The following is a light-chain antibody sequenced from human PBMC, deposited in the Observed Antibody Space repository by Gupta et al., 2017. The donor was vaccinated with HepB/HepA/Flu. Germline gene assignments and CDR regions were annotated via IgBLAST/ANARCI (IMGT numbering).Light chain of an antibody. J-gene: IGKJ4*01. V-gene: IGKV1-16*02. CDR3: QQYYRYPLT. CDR2: AAS. Sequence: STASLSASVGDRVSITCRASQGIYSNLAWFQQKAGKPPKSLIYAASSLQSGVPSKFTGNGSGTDFTLTISSLQPEDFATYYCQQYYRYPLTFGGGTKVEIK. CDR1: QGIYSN.